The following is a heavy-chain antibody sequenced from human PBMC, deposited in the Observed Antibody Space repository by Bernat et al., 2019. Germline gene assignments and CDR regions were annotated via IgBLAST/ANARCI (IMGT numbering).Heavy chain of an antibody. Sequence: EVQLVESGGGLVSPGGSLRLSCAASGFTFSTYSMNWVRQAPGKGLEWVSYISISSDYIYYADSVKGRFTISRDNANNSLYLQMNSLRAEDTALYFCARGTTISFDYWGQGILVTVSS. D-gene: IGHD3-9*01. CDR3: ARGTTISFDY. J-gene: IGHJ4*02. CDR1: GFTFSTYS. CDR2: ISISSDYI. V-gene: IGHV3-21*05.